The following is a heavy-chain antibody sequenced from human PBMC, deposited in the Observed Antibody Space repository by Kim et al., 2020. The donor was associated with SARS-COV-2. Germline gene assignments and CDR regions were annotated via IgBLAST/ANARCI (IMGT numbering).Heavy chain of an antibody. CDR3: VRGTIFGEVPDWFDP. D-gene: IGHD3-3*01. CDR1: GASISGSSNH. J-gene: IGHJ5*02. CDR2: ISYTGTT. V-gene: IGHV4-39*01. Sequence: SETLSLTCTVSGASISGSSNHWGWIRQPPGKGLECIGTISYTGTTYYNPSLKSRVTISVDTSKNQFSVKLSSVTAADTAMYYCVRGTIFGEVPDWFDPWGQGILVTLSS.